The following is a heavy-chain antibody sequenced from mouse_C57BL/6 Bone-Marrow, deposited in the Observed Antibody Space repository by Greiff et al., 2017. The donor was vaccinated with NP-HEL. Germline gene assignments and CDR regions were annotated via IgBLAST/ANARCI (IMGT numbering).Heavy chain of an antibody. V-gene: IGHV2-2*01. CDR1: GFSFTSYG. CDR3: ARKGMYY. J-gene: IGHJ4*01. Sequence: QVQLQQSGPGLVQPSQSLSITCTVSGFSFTSYGVHWVRQSPGKGLEWLGVIWRGGSTDYTAAFLSSMSISKDNSKRQGFFKMNRLQADDTAIYYGARKGMYYWGQGTAVTVTS. CDR2: IWRGGST.